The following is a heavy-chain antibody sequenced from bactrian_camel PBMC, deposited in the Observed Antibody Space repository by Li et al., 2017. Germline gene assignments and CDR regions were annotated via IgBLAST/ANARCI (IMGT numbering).Heavy chain of an antibody. V-gene: IGHV3S42*01. CDR2: IDSDGST. CDR1: GYTYSGNC. D-gene: IGHD3*01. Sequence: DVQLVESGGGSVQAGGSLRLSCAASGYTYSGNCVAWFRQAPGEERGGVAAIDSDGSTTYADYVKGRFTISTDHAKNTLYLQMNSLKPEDTAVYYCAANPVAKTAIQALGSMIGFTYYGQGTQVTVS. J-gene: IGHJ4*01.